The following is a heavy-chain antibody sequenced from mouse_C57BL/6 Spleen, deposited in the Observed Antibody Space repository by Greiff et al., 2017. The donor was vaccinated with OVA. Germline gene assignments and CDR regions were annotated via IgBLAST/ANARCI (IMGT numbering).Heavy chain of an antibody. J-gene: IGHJ1*03. CDR1: GYTFTSYW. CDR2: IDPSDSDT. D-gene: IGHD1-1*02. CDR3: ARDCDGGNFDV. Sequence: QVHLQQPGAELVRPGSSVKLSCKASGYTFTSYWMHWVKQRPIQGLEWIGNIDPSDSDTHYNQKFKDKATLTVDKSSSTAYMQLSSLTSEDSAVYYCARDCDGGNFDVWGTGTTVTVSS. V-gene: IGHV1-52*01.